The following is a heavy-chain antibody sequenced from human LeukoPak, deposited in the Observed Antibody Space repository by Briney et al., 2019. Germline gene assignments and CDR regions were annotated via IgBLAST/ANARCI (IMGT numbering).Heavy chain of an antibody. CDR3: ARSDYGMDV. J-gene: IGHJ6*02. CDR2: IYTSGST. V-gene: IGHV4-61*02. Sequence: SQTLSLTCTVSGGSISSGSYYWSWIRQPVGKGLEWIGRIYTSGSTNYNPSLKSRVTISVDTSKNQFSLKLSSMTAADTAVYYCARSDYGMDVWGQGTTVTVSS. CDR1: GGSISSGSYY.